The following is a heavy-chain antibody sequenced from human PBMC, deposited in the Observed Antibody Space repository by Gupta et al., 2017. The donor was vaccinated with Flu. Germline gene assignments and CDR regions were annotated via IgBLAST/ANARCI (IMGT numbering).Heavy chain of an antibody. V-gene: IGHV1-8*01. J-gene: IGHJ6*02. D-gene: IGHD4-17*01. CDR3: ARDYSDYLTYYSGMDV. Sequence: KWVRQAAGQGPEWRGWIKPNSGNTGCAQKFQGRVSMTRNTSISTAYMERSNLKSDDTAVYYCARDYSDYLTYYSGMDVWGQGTTVIVSS. CDR2: IKPNSGNT.